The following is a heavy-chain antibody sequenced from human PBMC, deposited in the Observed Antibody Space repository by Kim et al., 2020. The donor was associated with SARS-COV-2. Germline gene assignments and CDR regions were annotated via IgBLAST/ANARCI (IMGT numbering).Heavy chain of an antibody. Sequence: GGSLRLSCAASGFTVSSNYMSWVRQAPGKGLEWVSVIYDTGSTYYADSVKGRFTISRDKSKNTLYLQINSLRAEDTAVYYCARDPRVAAAAYDAFDIWVQGTMVTVSS. CDR3: ARDPRVAAAAYDAFDI. CDR1: GFTVSSNY. CDR2: IYDTGST. J-gene: IGHJ3*02. V-gene: IGHV3-66*01. D-gene: IGHD6-13*01.